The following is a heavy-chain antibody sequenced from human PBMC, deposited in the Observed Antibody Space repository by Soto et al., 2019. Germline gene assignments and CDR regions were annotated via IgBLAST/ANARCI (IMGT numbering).Heavy chain of an antibody. CDR2: MNPNSGNT. V-gene: IGHV1-8*01. J-gene: IGHJ6*02. D-gene: IGHD2-8*01. CDR1: GYTFTSYD. CDR3: ARGRRDCTNGVCYNYGMDV. Sequence: ASVKVSCKASGYTFTSYDINWVRQATGQGLEWMGWMNPNSGNTGYAQKFQGRVTMTRNTSISTAYMELSSLRSEDTAVYYWARGRRDCTNGVCYNYGMDVWGQGTTVTVSS.